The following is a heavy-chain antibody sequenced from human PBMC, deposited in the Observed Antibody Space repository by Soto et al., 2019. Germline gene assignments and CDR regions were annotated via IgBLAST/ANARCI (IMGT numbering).Heavy chain of an antibody. CDR3: AREGAATSYYFDY. Sequence: GGSLRLSCAASGFTFSDYYMSWIRQAPGKGLEWVSYISSSGSTIYYADSVKGRFTISRDNSKNTLYLQMNSLRAEDTAVYYCAREGAATSYYFDYWGQGTLVTVSS. D-gene: IGHD1-26*01. V-gene: IGHV3-11*04. CDR2: ISSSGSTI. J-gene: IGHJ4*02. CDR1: GFTFSDYY.